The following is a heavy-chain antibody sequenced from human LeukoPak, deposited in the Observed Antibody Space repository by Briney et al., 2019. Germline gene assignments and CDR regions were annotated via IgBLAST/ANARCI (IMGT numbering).Heavy chain of an antibody. V-gene: IGHV4-39*01. Sequence: KPSETLSLTCTVSGGSISSSSYYWGWIRQPPGKGLEWIGSIYYSGSTYYNPSLKSRVTISVDTSKNQFSLKLSSVTAADTAMYYCARLRSLLWFGELNDWGQGTLVTVSS. J-gene: IGHJ4*02. D-gene: IGHD3-10*01. CDR1: GGSISSSSYY. CDR3: ARLRSLLWFGELND. CDR2: IYYSGST.